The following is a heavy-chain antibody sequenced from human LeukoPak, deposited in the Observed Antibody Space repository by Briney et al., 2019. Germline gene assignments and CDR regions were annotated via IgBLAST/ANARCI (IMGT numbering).Heavy chain of an antibody. J-gene: IGHJ4*02. Sequence: GGSLRLSCAASGFTFSSYAMHWVRQAPRKGLEYVSAISSNGGSTYYANSVKGRFTISRDNSKNTLYLQMGSLRAEDMAVYYCASPRYWGQGTLVTVSS. V-gene: IGHV3-64*01. CDR1: GFTFSSYA. CDR3: ASPRY. CDR2: ISSNGGST.